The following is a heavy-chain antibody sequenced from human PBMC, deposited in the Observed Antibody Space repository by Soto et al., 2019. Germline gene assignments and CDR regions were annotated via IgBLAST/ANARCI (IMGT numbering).Heavy chain of an antibody. D-gene: IGHD3-10*01. CDR2: ISSSSSYI. J-gene: IGHJ3*02. Sequence: GGSLRLSCAASGFTFSSYSMNWVRQAPGKGLEWVSSISSSSSYIYYADSVKGRFTISRDNAKNSLYLQMNSLRAEDTAVYYCARDWFERNAFDISGPGTMVTV. CDR1: GFTFSSYS. V-gene: IGHV3-21*01. CDR3: ARDWFERNAFDI.